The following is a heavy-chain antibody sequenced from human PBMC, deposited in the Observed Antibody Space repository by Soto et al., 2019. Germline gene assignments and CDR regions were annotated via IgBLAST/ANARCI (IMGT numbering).Heavy chain of an antibody. J-gene: IGHJ4*02. CDR2: INHSGST. CDR1: GGSFSGYY. D-gene: IGHD3-10*01. Sequence: SETLSLTCAVYGGSFSGYYWSWIRQPPGKGLEWIGEINHSGSTNYNPSLKSRVTISVDTSKNQFSLKLSSVTAADTAVYYCARGLGVTMVRGVYFDYWGQGTLVTVSS. CDR3: ARGLGVTMVRGVYFDY. V-gene: IGHV4-34*01.